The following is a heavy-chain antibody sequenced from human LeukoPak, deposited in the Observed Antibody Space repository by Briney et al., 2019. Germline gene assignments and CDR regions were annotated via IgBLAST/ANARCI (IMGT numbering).Heavy chain of an antibody. CDR2: IYYTGST. V-gene: IGHV4-39*01. D-gene: IGHD7-27*01. J-gene: IGHJ5*01. CDR1: GGSISSSDYY. CDR3: ARQSSDWGNWFDL. Sequence: SETLSLTCTVSGGSISSSDYYWGWTRQPPGKGLEWIGSIYYTGSTNYNPSLKSRVTISLDTSKNHFSLKPDSATAADTAVYYCARQSSDWGNWFDLWGQGNLVTVSS.